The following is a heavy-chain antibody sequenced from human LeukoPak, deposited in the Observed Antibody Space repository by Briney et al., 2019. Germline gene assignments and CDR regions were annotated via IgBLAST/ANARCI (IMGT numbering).Heavy chain of an antibody. D-gene: IGHD5-18*01. V-gene: IGHV4-61*02. CDR2: IYTSGST. J-gene: IGHJ6*03. Sequence: PSETLSLTCTVSGGSISSGDYYWSWIRQPPGKGLEWIGRIYTSGSTNYNPSLKSRVTISVDTSKNQFSLKLSSVTAADTAVYYCARERAMVTGYYYYMDVWGKGTTVTVSS. CDR3: ARERAMVTGYYYYMDV. CDR1: GGSISSGDYY.